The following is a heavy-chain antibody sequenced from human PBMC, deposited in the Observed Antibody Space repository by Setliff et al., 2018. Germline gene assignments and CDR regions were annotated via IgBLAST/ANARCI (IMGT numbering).Heavy chain of an antibody. D-gene: IGHD3-22*01. CDR3: AKELIEVMMTGLEF. J-gene: IGHJ4*02. CDR2: IRHDGNNK. CDR1: GFTFSNHG. Sequence: PGESLKISCAASGFTFSNHGMHWVRQAPGNGLEWVAFIRHDGNNKYYKDSVRGRFTISRDNSKNTVYLQMNSLRPEDTAVYYCAKELIEVMMTGLEFWGQGTMVTVSS. V-gene: IGHV3-30*02.